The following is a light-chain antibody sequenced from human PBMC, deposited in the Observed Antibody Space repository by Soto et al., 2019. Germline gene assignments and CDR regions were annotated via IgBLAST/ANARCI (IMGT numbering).Light chain of an antibody. V-gene: IGKV1-39*01. CDR2: AAS. Sequence: IQMTQSPSSLSASVGDRVTITCRASQSIANYLNWYQQKPGKAPKLLIYAASSLQSGVPSRFSGSGSGTDFTLTISSLLPEDFATYYCQQSYSTPPFTFGPGTKVDIK. CDR1: QSIANY. J-gene: IGKJ3*01. CDR3: QQSYSTPPFT.